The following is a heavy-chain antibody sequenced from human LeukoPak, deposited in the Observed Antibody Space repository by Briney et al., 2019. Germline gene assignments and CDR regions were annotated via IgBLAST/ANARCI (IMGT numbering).Heavy chain of an antibody. Sequence: GGSLRLSCAVSGFTFSTNFMSWVRQAPGKGPEWVSIIYADGGTKYADSVKGRFTISRDTSKNTFSLQMNNLRAEDTAVYYCARARIQLWYDYWGQGTLVTVSS. CDR1: GFTFSTNF. CDR2: IYADGGT. CDR3: ARARIQLWYDY. J-gene: IGHJ4*02. V-gene: IGHV3-53*01. D-gene: IGHD5-18*01.